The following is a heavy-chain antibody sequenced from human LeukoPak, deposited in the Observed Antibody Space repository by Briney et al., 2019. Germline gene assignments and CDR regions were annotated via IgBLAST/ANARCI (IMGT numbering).Heavy chain of an antibody. Sequence: GSLRLSFAASGFSFSNSDMHWVRQAKGKGLEWVSAIGAGADTYYPDSVRGRFTISRENAKNSLYLQMNSLRAEDTAVYYCARYSSGLDYWGQGTLVTVSS. CDR3: ARYSSGLDY. CDR2: IGAGADT. CDR1: GFSFSNSD. D-gene: IGHD6-19*01. V-gene: IGHV3-13*01. J-gene: IGHJ4*02.